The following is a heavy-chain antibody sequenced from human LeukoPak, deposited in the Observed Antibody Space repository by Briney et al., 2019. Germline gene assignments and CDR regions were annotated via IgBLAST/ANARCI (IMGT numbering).Heavy chain of an antibody. Sequence: ASVKVSCKASGGTFSSYAISWVRQAPGQGLEWMGGIIPIFGTANYAQKFQGRVTITADESTSTAYMELSSLRSEDTAVYYCAREGYSMITFGGAYDYWGQGTLVTVSS. CDR3: AREGYSMITFGGAYDY. CDR1: GGTFSSYA. D-gene: IGHD3-16*01. V-gene: IGHV1-69*13. J-gene: IGHJ4*02. CDR2: IIPIFGTA.